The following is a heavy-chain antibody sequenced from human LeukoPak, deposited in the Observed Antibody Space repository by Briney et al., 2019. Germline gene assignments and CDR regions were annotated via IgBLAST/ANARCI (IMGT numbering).Heavy chain of an antibody. CDR2: ISYDGSNK. Sequence: GRSLRLSCAASGFTFSSYAMHWVRQAPGKGLEWVAVISYDGSNKYYADSVKGRFTISRDNSKNTLYLQMNSLRAEDTAVYYCARGDGDYGAGYFDYWGQGTLVTVSS. V-gene: IGHV3-30-3*01. CDR1: GFTFSSYA. J-gene: IGHJ4*02. D-gene: IGHD4-17*01. CDR3: ARGDGDYGAGYFDY.